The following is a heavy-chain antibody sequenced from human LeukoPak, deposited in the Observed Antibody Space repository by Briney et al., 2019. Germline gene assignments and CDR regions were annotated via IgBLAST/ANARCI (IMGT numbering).Heavy chain of an antibody. CDR1: GYSFTSYW. V-gene: IGHV5-51*01. CDR3: ACREFYSPWPGP. CDR2: IYPGDSRT. D-gene: IGHD5-18*01. Sequence: GESLKISCKGSGYSFTSYWIGWVRQTPGKGLEWMGVIYPGDSRTRYNPSFEGQVTISADKSINTAYLHWSSLKASDTAMYYCACREFYSPWPGPWGQGTLVTVSS. J-gene: IGHJ5*02.